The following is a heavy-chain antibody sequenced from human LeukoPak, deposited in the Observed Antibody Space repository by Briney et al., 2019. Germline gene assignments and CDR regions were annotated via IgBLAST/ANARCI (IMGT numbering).Heavy chain of an antibody. CDR1: GYSISSGYY. Sequence: SETLSLTCTVSGYSISSGYYWGWIRKPPGKGLEWIGSMYHSGSTYYNPSLKSRVTISVDTSKNQFSLKLSSVTAADTAVYYCAGASYGSGSYGGYYFDYWGQGTLVTVSS. CDR3: AGASYGSGSYGGYYFDY. V-gene: IGHV4-38-2*02. D-gene: IGHD3-10*01. J-gene: IGHJ4*02. CDR2: MYHSGST.